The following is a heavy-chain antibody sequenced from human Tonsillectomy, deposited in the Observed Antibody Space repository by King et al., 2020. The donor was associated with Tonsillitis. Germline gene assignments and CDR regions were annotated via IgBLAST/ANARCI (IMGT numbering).Heavy chain of an antibody. D-gene: IGHD3-22*01. V-gene: IGHV3-9*01. Sequence: VQLVESGGGLVQPGRSLRLSCAASGFTFDDYAMHWVRQAPGKGLEWVSGISWNSGTIGYADSVKGRFTISRDNAKNSLYLQMNSLRVEDTALYYCAKDTHYVSSGYDYWGQGTLVTVSS. CDR1: GFTFDDYA. J-gene: IGHJ4*02. CDR2: ISWNSGTI. CDR3: AKDTHYVSSGYDY.